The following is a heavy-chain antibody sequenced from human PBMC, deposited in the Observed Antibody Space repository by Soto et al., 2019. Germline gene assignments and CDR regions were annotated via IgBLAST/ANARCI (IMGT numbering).Heavy chain of an antibody. CDR2: INSDGSST. V-gene: IGHV3-74*01. CDR1: GFTFSSYW. J-gene: IGHJ4*02. CDR3: ARTSLVVPAATREDY. D-gene: IGHD2-15*01. Sequence: EVQLVESGGGLVQPGGSLRLSCAASGFTFSSYWMHWVRQAPGKGLVWVSRINSDGSSTSYADPVKGRFTISRDNAKNTVYLQMNSLRAEDTAVYYCARTSLVVPAATREDYWGQGTLVTVSS.